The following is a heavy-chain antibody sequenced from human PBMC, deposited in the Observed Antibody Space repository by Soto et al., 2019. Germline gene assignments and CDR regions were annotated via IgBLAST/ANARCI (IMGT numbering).Heavy chain of an antibody. Sequence: PGGSLRLSCTGSGFNFGNYALSWVRQAPGKGPEWVGFIGSEAYGGTTDYAASVKGRFIISRDDSKSIAYLEINSLQTDDTAVYYCTRYYYESSGYYVYWGQGTLVTVSS. CDR3: TRYYYESSGYYVY. D-gene: IGHD3-22*01. V-gene: IGHV3-49*04. CDR1: GFNFGNYA. J-gene: IGHJ4*02. CDR2: IGSEAYGGTT.